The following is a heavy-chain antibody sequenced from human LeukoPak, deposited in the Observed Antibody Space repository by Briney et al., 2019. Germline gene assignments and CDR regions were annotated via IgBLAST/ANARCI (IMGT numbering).Heavy chain of an antibody. Sequence: ASVKVSCKASGYTFTSYDINWVRQATGQGLECMGWMNPNSGNTGYAQKFQGRVTMTRNTSISTAYMELSSLRSEDTAVYYCARGQWELLGDYYGMDVWGQGTTVTVSS. CDR1: GYTFTSYD. V-gene: IGHV1-8*01. CDR3: ARGQWELLGDYYGMDV. J-gene: IGHJ6*02. CDR2: MNPNSGNT. D-gene: IGHD1-26*01.